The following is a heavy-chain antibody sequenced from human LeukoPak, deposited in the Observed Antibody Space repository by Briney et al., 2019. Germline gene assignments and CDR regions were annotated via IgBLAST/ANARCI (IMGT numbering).Heavy chain of an antibody. D-gene: IGHD6-19*01. CDR1: GGSFSDYY. V-gene: IGHV4-34*01. J-gene: IGHJ5*02. CDR2: INERGTT. Sequence: SETLSLTCAVYGGSFSDYYWGWIRQSSGRGLEWIGEINERGTTNYSPSLKSRVAISVDTSKNQFSLKLSFVTAADMAVYYCARHRLANWFGPWGQGTLVTVSS. CDR3: ARHRLANWFGP.